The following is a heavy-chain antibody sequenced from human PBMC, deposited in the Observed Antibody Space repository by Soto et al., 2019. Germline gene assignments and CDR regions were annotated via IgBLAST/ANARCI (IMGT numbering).Heavy chain of an antibody. J-gene: IGHJ4*02. CDR2: ISSSSSYI. CDR1: GFTFSSYS. D-gene: IGHD6-13*01. V-gene: IGHV3-21*01. CDR3: ARGPAAAGTGGDY. Sequence: ESGGGLVKPGGSLRLSCAASGFTFSSYSMNWVRQAPGKGLEWVSSISSSSSYIYYADSVKGRFTISRDNAKNSLYLQMNSLRAEDTAVYYCARGPAAAGTGGDYWGQGTLVTVSS.